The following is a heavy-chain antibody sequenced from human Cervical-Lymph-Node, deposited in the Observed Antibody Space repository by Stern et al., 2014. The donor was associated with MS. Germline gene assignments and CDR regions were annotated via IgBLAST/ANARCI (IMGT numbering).Heavy chain of an antibody. J-gene: IGHJ4*02. CDR3: ARDTSPLLEVATIFAC. Sequence: EVQLVESGGGLVKPGGSLRLSCAASGFRFSDYCMNWVRQTSGKGLEWVSSLRPRSSDIYYAGSGKGRFTISRDNAKNSLYLQMNSVRAEDTAVYYCARDTSPLLEVATIFACWAQGTLVTVSS. CDR1: GFRFSDYC. V-gene: IGHV3-21*03. D-gene: IGHD5-12*01. CDR2: LRPRSSDI.